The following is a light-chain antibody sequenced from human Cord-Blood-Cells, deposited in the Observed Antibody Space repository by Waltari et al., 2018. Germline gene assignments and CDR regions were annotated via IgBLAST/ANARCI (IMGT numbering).Light chain of an antibody. J-gene: IGLJ2*01. V-gene: IGLV2-14*01. CDR2: DVS. CDR1: SSDVGGYNY. Sequence: QSALTQPASVSGSPGQSITISCTGTSSDVGGYNYVSWYQQPPSKAPKLMLYDVSKRPSGVSNRFSGSKSGNTASLTISGLQAEDEADYYCSSYTSSSVFGGGTKLTVL. CDR3: SSYTSSSV.